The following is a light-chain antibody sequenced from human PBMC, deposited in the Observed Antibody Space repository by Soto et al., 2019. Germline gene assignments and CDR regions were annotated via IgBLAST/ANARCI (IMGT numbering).Light chain of an antibody. CDR1: QSINNNY. V-gene: IGKV3-20*01. CDR2: GAS. J-gene: IGKJ4*01. Sequence: EVVLTQSPGTVSLSPGERATLSCRASQSINNNYVAWYQHKPGQAPRLLIYGASSRATGIPDRFSGSVSGTDFTLTISRLEPEDFAVYYCQQYGNSPPVTFGGGTRLDIK. CDR3: QQYGNSPPVT.